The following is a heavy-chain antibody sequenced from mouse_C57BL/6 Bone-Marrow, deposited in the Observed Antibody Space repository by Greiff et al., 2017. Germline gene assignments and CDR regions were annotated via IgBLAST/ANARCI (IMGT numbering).Heavy chain of an antibody. CDR2: IDPENGDT. D-gene: IGHD1-1*01. Sequence: VQLKESGAELVRPGASVKLSCTASGFNIKDDYMHWVKQRPGQGLEWIGGIDPENGDTEYASKFQGKATITADTSSNTAYLQLSSLTSEDTAVSSFTTPDYYGSSSDYWGQGTTLTVSS. V-gene: IGHV14-4*01. CDR3: TTPDYYGSSSDY. CDR1: GFNIKDDY. J-gene: IGHJ2*01.